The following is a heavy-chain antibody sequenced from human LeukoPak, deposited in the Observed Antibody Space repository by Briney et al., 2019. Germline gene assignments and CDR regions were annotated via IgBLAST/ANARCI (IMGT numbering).Heavy chain of an antibody. V-gene: IGHV3-21*01. Sequence: GGSLRLSCAASGFTFSSYSMNWVRQAPGKGREWGSSISSSSSYIYYADSVKGRYNISRDNAKNSLYMQMNSQRAEDTAVYYCARDGPEYYDILTGSIFDPWGQRTLVTVSS. CDR1: GFTFSSYS. J-gene: IGHJ5*02. CDR3: ARDGPEYYDILTGSIFDP. CDR2: ISSSSSYI. D-gene: IGHD3-9*01.